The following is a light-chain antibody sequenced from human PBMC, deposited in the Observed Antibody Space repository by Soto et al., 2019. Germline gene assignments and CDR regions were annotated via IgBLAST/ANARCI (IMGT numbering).Light chain of an antibody. Sequence: EIVLTQSPGTLSLSPGERATLSCRASQSVNSNYLAWYQQKPGQAPRLLIYGASRRATGIPDKFSGSGSGXXXTLTISRLEPEDFAVYYCQQYGSSPPTLTFGGGTKVEIK. CDR2: GAS. CDR1: QSVNSNY. J-gene: IGKJ4*01. V-gene: IGKV3-20*01. CDR3: QQYGSSPPTLT.